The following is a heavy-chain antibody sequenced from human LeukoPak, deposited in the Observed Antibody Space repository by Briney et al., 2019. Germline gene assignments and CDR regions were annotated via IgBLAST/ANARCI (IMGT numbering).Heavy chain of an antibody. CDR1: GFTFTSSA. J-gene: IGHJ4*02. V-gene: IGHV1-58*02. CDR2: IVVGSGNT. CDR3: AAGASSIAAAGSL. Sequence: SVNVSCKASGFTFTSSAMQWVRQARGQRLEWIGWIVVGSGNTNYAQKFQERVTITRDMSTSTAYMELSSLRSEDTAVYYCAAGASSIAAAGSLWGQGTLVTVSS. D-gene: IGHD6-13*01.